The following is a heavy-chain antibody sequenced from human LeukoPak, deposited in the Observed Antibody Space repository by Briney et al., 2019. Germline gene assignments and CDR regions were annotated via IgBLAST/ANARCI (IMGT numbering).Heavy chain of an antibody. J-gene: IGHJ4*02. D-gene: IGHD2-15*01. CDR1: GFTFDDYA. V-gene: IGHV3-9*01. Sequence: RTGGSLRLSCAASGFTFDDYAMHWVRQAPGKGLEWVSGISWNSGSIGYADSVKGRFTISRDNAKNSLYLQMNSLRAEDTALYYCAKVYCSGGSCYGFDYWGQGTLVTVSS. CDR2: ISWNSGSI. CDR3: AKVYCSGGSCYGFDY.